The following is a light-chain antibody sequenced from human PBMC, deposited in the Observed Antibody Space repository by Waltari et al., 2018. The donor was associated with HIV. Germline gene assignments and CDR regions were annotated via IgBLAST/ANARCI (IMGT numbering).Light chain of an antibody. CDR2: EGS. CDR3: CSYAGSSTLEV. J-gene: IGLJ2*01. Sequence: QSALTQPASVSGSPGQSITISCTGTSSDVGSSNLVSWYQQHPGKAPKLTIYEGSKRRSGVSNRFSGSKSGNTASLTISGLQAEDEADYYCCSYAGSSTLEVFGGGTKLTVL. CDR1: SSDVGSSNL. V-gene: IGLV2-23*01.